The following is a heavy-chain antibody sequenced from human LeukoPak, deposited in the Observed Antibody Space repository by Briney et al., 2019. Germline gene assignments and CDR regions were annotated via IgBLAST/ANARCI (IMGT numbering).Heavy chain of an antibody. J-gene: IGHJ4*02. CDR1: GFTFTTYA. CDR2: ISGSGGTA. D-gene: IGHD6-19*01. V-gene: IGHV3-23*01. CDR3: AKEKAVAGMFDY. Sequence: GGSLRLSCAASGFTFTTYAMTWVRQAPGKGLEWVSAISGSGGTAYYADSVKGRFTISRDNSKNTLYLQMNRLRAEDTAVYYCAKEKAVAGMFDYWGQGTLVTVSS.